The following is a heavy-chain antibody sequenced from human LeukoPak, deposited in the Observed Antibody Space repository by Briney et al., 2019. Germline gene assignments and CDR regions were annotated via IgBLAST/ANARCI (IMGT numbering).Heavy chain of an antibody. CDR3: VRGGRRDF. Sequence: PGGSLRLSCTASGFTFNTNTLNWVRQAPGKGLEWLSSIDGSGYSTFYANSVRGRFFISRDNAKKSLPLQMNSLRAEDTALYYCVRGGRRDFWGQGTLVTVSS. V-gene: IGHV3-21*01. J-gene: IGHJ4*02. CDR1: GFTFNTNT. CDR2: IDGSGYST. D-gene: IGHD3-3*01.